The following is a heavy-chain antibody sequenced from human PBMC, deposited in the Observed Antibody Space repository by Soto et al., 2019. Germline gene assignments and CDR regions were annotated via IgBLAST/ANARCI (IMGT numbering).Heavy chain of an antibody. CDR2: IYYSGST. Sequence: SETLSLTCTVSGGSISSGGYYWSWIRQDPGKGLEWIGYIYYSGSTYYNPSLKSRVTISVDTSKNQFSLKLSSVTAADTAVYYCAGYCSGGSCYPYYYYYGMDVWGQGTTVTVSS. V-gene: IGHV4-31*03. D-gene: IGHD2-15*01. CDR1: GGSISSGGYY. CDR3: AGYCSGGSCYPYYYYYGMDV. J-gene: IGHJ6*02.